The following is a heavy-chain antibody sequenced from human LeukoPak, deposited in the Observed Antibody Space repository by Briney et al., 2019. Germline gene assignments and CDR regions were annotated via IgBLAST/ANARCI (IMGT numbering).Heavy chain of an antibody. CDR2: IHSDGNLK. V-gene: IGHV3-30*02. Sequence: GGSLRLSCAVSGFTFSDYYMSWIRQAPGKGLEWLTFIHSDGNLKYYADSVKGRFSIFRDISRNTIYVQMNSLTVEDTSIYYCVKDRPYFDQWGQGTLVTVSS. J-gene: IGHJ4*02. CDR3: VKDRPYFDQ. CDR1: GFTFSDYY.